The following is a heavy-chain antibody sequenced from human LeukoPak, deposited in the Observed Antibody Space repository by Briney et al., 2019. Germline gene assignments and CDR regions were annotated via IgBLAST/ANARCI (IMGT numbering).Heavy chain of an antibody. D-gene: IGHD3-3*01. CDR2: ISASRDIT. CDR3: VRGSLASGVVVYYYYHLDV. CDR1: GFNYSSYT. Sequence: PGGSLRLSCAASGFNYSSYTMNWVRQAPGMGLEWLSYISASRDITYYADSVKGRFTISRDNAKNSLYLQMNSLRAEDTAVYYCVRGSLASGVVVYYYYHLDVWGKGTTVTVSS. V-gene: IGHV3-48*01. J-gene: IGHJ6*03.